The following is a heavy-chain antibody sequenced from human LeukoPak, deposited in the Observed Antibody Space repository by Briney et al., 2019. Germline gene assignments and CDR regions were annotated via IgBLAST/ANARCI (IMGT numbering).Heavy chain of an antibody. Sequence: GGSLRLSCAGSGFTFSDSWMHWVRQAPGKGLEWVANLRQDGNERYYINSVKGRFTISRDNGKTSLYLQMNNLRAEDTAVYFCATGTPFGGAWGQGTLVTVSS. D-gene: IGHD3-10*01. V-gene: IGHV3-7*03. CDR1: GFTFSDSW. J-gene: IGHJ4*02. CDR3: ATGTPFGGA. CDR2: LRQDGNER.